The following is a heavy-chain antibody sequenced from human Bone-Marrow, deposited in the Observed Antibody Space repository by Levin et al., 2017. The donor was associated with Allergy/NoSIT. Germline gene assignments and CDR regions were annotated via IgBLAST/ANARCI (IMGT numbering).Heavy chain of an antibody. V-gene: IGHV2-70*01. CDR3: TRIIRNCVSTSCYDVGIDS. Sequence: QTLSLTCTFSGFSLSSNGMCVSWIRQSPGKALEWLALIDWDDDKYYSTSLKTRLTISKDTSKNQVVLTMTNMDPVDTATYYCTRIIRNCVSTSCYDVGIDSWGQGTLVTVSS. J-gene: IGHJ4*02. D-gene: IGHD2-2*01. CDR2: IDWDDDK. CDR1: GFSLSSNGMC.